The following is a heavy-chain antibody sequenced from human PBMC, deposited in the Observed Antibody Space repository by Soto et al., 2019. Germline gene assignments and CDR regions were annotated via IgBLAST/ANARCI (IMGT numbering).Heavy chain of an antibody. Sequence: SETLSLTCTVSVGSISSSYWSWVRQPPVKVLEWIGYIYYSGSTHYNPSLKSRVTISVDTSKNQFSLRLSSVTAADTAVYYCARAYHLRREYYYYYGMDVWGQGTTVTVSS. CDR3: ARAYHLRREYYYYYGMDV. J-gene: IGHJ6*02. CDR2: IYYSGST. V-gene: IGHV4-59*01. CDR1: VGSISSSY. D-gene: IGHD4-17*01.